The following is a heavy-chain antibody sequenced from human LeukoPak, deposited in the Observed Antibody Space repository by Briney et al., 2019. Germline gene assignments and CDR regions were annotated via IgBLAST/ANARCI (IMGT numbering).Heavy chain of an antibody. J-gene: IGHJ3*02. CDR2: IGSSVSTR. Sequence: TGGSLRLSCAVSGFTFSSYSMNWVRRAPGKGLEWVSYIGSSVSTRYYADSVKGRFTISRDNAKNSLYLQMNSLRAEDTAVYYCARAEYYYDSSGCGAFDIWGQGTMVTVSS. CDR3: ARAEYYYDSSGCGAFDI. D-gene: IGHD3-22*01. V-gene: IGHV3-48*04. CDR1: GFTFSSYS.